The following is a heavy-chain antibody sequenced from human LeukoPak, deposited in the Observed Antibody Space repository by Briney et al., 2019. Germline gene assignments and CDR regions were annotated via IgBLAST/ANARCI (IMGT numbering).Heavy chain of an antibody. D-gene: IGHD6-19*01. CDR2: ISWNTVAI. J-gene: IGHJ4*02. CDR1: GFTFDDHA. Sequence: PGGSLRLSCAASGFTFDDHAMHWVRQAPGKGLEWVSGISWNTVAIGYADSVKGRFTISRDNAKNTLYLQMNSLRAEDTAVYYCARGRGVAGTTDYWGQGTLVTVSS. V-gene: IGHV3-9*01. CDR3: ARGRGVAGTTDY.